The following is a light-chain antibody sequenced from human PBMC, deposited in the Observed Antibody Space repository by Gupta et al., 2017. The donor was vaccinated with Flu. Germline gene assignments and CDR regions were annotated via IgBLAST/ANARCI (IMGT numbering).Light chain of an antibody. CDR1: DSNIGAGYD. J-gene: IGLJ1*01. V-gene: IGLV1-40*01. Sequence: QAVLTPPPSVSGAPGQTITLSCTGSDSNIGAGYDVYWYQQVPGTVPKLLISGNTNRPSGVPDRFSASKSGTSASLAITRLQAEDGADYYCQSWETTRGDYVFGTGTEVTVL. CDR2: GNT. CDR3: QSWETTRGDYV.